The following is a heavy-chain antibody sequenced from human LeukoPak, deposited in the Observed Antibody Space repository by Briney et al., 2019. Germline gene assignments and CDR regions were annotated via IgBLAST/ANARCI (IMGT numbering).Heavy chain of an antibody. J-gene: IGHJ6*03. Sequence: GGSLRLSCAASGFTFSSFDMHWVRQPTGQGLEWVSTIGTASDTYYPGSVEGRFTLSRDNAKNSLYLQMNSLTAGDTAVYYCARGPPRGKYYYMDVWGKGTSVTVSS. CDR1: GFTFSSFD. CDR3: ARGPPRGKYYYMDV. V-gene: IGHV3-13*01. CDR2: IGTASDT. D-gene: IGHD1-1*01.